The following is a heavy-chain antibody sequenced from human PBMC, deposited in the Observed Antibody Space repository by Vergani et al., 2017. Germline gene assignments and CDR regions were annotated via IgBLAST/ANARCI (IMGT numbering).Heavy chain of an antibody. V-gene: IGHV3-23*01. D-gene: IGHD6-6*01. Sequence: EVQLLESGGGLVQPGGSLRLSCAASGFTFSSYAMSWVRQAPGKGLEWVSAISGSGGSTYYADSVKGRFTISRDNSKNTLYLQMNSLRAEDTAVYYCARDGYSSSGGYYYYYMDVWGKGTTVTVSS. CDR3: ARDGYSSSGGYYYYYMDV. J-gene: IGHJ6*03. CDR1: GFTFSSYA. CDR2: ISGSGGST.